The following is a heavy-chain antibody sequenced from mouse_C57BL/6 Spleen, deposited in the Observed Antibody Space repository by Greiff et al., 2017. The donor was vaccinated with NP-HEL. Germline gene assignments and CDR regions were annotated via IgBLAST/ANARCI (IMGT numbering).Heavy chain of an antibody. V-gene: IGHV1-82*01. CDR2: IYPGDGDT. CDR1: GYAFSSSW. Sequence: VQLQQSGPELVKPGASVKISCKASGYAFSSSWMNWVKQRPGKGLEWIGRIYPGDGDTNYNGKFKGKATLTADKSSSTAYMQLSSLTSEDSAVYCCATLYGNWRAMEYWGQGTSVTVSS. CDR3: ATLYGNWRAMEY. J-gene: IGHJ4*01. D-gene: IGHD2-10*02.